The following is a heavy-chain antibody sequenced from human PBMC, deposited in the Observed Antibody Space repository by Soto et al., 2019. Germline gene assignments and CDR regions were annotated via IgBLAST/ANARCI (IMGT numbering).Heavy chain of an antibody. CDR3: ARYYGSGSXXXXXXP. V-gene: IGHV1-18*01. Sequence: QVQLVQSGAEVKKPGASVKVSCKASGYTFTSYGISWVRQAPGQGLEWMGWISAYNGNTNYAQKLQGRVTMTTDTSXXTXXXXXRSLRSXXXXXXXXARYYGSGSXXXXXXPWGQG. J-gene: IGHJ5*02. CDR2: ISAYNGNT. D-gene: IGHD3-10*01. CDR1: GYTFTSYG.